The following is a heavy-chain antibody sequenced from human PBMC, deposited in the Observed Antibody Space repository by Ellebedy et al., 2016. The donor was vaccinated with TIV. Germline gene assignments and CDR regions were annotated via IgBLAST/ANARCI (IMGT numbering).Heavy chain of an antibody. Sequence: GESLKISCAASGFTFSRFAMSWVRQAPGKGLEWVSGIDMTGRLTYYIDSVKGRFTISRDKSKNTLYLQMNSLRVEDTAVYFCTKYGYPADYGMEVWGHGTTVIAS. CDR2: IDMTGRLT. J-gene: IGHJ6*02. D-gene: IGHD6-25*01. V-gene: IGHV3-23*05. CDR3: TKYGYPADYGMEV. CDR1: GFTFSRFA.